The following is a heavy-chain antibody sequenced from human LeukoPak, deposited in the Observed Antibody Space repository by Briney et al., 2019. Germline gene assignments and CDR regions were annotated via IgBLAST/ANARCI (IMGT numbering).Heavy chain of an antibody. CDR2: INYSGST. Sequence: PETLSLTCTVSGGSITTYYWTWIRPPPGKGLEWIGYINYSGSTNYNPSLKSRVTISVDTSKNQFSLKLSSVTAADTAVYYCARAQLNLLVDFGMDVWGQGTTVTVSS. V-gene: IGHV4-59*01. CDR3: ARAQLNLLVDFGMDV. D-gene: IGHD1-1*01. CDR1: GGSITTYY. J-gene: IGHJ6*02.